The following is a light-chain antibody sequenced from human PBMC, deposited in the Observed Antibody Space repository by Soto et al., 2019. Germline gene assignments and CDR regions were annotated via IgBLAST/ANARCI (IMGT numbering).Light chain of an antibody. CDR3: QQYNNWPQT. J-gene: IGKJ1*01. V-gene: IGKV3-15*01. CDR2: GAS. Sequence: EIVMTQSPATLSVSPGERATLSCRASQSVSSNLAWYQQKPGQAPRLLIYGASPMATGIPARFSGSGSGTEFTLTISSLQSEDFAVYYCQQYNNWPQTFGQGTKVEIK. CDR1: QSVSSN.